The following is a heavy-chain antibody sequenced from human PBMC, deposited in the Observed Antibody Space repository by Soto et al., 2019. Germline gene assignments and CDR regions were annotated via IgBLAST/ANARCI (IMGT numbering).Heavy chain of an antibody. CDR2: IYYSGST. CDR3: AGGQLELPTPEFDY. J-gene: IGHJ4*02. Sequence: SETLSLTCTVSGGPISSYYWSWIRQPPGKGLEWIGYIYYSGSTNYNPSLKSRVTISVETSKNQFSLKLSSVTAADTAVYYCAGGQLELPTPEFDYWGQGTLVTVSS. D-gene: IGHD1-7*01. CDR1: GGPISSYY. V-gene: IGHV4-59*01.